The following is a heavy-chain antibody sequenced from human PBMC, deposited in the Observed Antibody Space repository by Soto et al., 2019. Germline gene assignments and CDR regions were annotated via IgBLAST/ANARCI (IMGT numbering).Heavy chain of an antibody. Sequence: SETLSLTCTVSGGSISSYYWSWIRQPPGKGLEWIGYIYYSGSTNYNPSLKSRVTISVDTSKNQFSLKLSSVTAADTAVYYCARAGLTGYYYYYYYGTDVWGQGTTVTVSS. V-gene: IGHV4-59*01. J-gene: IGHJ6*02. CDR1: GGSISSYY. CDR3: ARAGLTGYYYYYYYGTDV. CDR2: IYYSGST. D-gene: IGHD3-9*01.